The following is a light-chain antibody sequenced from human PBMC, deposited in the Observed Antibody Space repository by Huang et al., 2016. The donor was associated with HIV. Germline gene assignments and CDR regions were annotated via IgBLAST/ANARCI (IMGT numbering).Light chain of an antibody. J-gene: IGKJ1*01. CDR1: HNVNNK. CDR3: QQYDNWPPWT. Sequence: EIMMTQSPAILSVSPGERVTLSCRASHNVNNKLAWYQHKPCQTPRLLIYDASTRATDVPARFSGSGSGTDYILNITRVQSQDFAIYYCQQYDNWPPWTFGQGTKVEVK. CDR2: DAS. V-gene: IGKV3-15*01.